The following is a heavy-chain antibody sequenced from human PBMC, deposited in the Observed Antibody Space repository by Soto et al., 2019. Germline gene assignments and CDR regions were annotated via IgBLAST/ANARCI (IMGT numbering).Heavy chain of an antibody. D-gene: IGHD6-6*01. CDR2: IYYSGST. Sequence: SLTCTVSGGSISSYYWSWIRQPPGKGLEWIGYIYYSGSTNYNPSLKSRVTISVDTSKNQFSLKLSSVTAADTAVYYCARSYSSSAGVYYYYYYMDVWGKGTTVTVS. CDR1: GGSISSYY. V-gene: IGHV4-59*01. CDR3: ARSYSSSAGVYYYYYYMDV. J-gene: IGHJ6*03.